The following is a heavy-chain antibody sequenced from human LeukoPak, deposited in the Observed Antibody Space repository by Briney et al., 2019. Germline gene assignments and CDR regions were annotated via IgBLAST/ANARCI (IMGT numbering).Heavy chain of an antibody. J-gene: IGHJ4*02. CDR3: ARMARVDPFDY. V-gene: IGHV3-53*01. D-gene: IGHD5-24*01. CDR1: GFTVSSNY. Sequence: PGGSPRLSCAASGFTVSSNYMSWVRQAPGKGLEWVSVIYSGGSTYYADSVKGRFTISRDNSKNTLYLQMNSLRAEDTAVYYCARMARVDPFDYWGQGTLVTVSS. CDR2: IYSGGST.